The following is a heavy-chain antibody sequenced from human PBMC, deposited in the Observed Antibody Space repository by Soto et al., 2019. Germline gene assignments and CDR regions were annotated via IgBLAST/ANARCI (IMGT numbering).Heavy chain of an antibody. CDR3: ARLTSYDSSCYYCY. CDR2: ISSSSSYI. D-gene: IGHD3-22*01. Sequence: EVQLVESGGGLVKPGGSLRLSCAASGFTFSSYSMNWVRQAPGKGLEWVSSISSSSSYIYYADSVKGRFTISRDNAKNALYLQMNSLRAEDTAVYYCARLTSYDSSCYYCYWGQGTLVTVSS. CDR1: GFTFSSYS. V-gene: IGHV3-21*01. J-gene: IGHJ4*02.